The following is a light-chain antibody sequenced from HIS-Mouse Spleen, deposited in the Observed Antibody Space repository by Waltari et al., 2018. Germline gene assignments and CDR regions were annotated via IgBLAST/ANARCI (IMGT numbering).Light chain of an antibody. CDR2: DVS. CDR3: SSYAGSNNLV. Sequence: QSALTQPPPASGSPGQSVTIPCTGTSREVGGYTYCPGYQQHTGNAPNLLIYDVSKRPSGVPDRFSGSKSGNTASLTVSGLQAEDEADYYCSSYAGSNNLVFGGGTKLTVL. J-gene: IGLJ3*02. V-gene: IGLV2-8*01. CDR1: SREVGGYTY.